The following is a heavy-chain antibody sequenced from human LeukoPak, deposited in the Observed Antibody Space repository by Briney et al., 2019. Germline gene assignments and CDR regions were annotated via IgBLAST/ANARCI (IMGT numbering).Heavy chain of an antibody. D-gene: IGHD6-13*01. CDR2: ISSTSTYT. J-gene: IGHJ4*02. CDR1: GFTFSDYY. CDR3: ARGLPYSISDY. Sequence: GGSLRLSCAASGFTFSDYYMSWIRQAPGKGLEWVSYISSTSTYTNYADSLKGRFTISRDNAKNSLYLQMNSLRAEDTAVYYCARGLPYSISDYWGQGTLVSVSS. V-gene: IGHV3-11*06.